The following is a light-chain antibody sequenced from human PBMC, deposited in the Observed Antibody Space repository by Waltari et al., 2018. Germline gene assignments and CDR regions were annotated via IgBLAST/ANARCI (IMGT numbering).Light chain of an antibody. J-gene: IGLJ2*01. CDR2: NTN. CDR3: VLYMGSDIVI. CDR1: SGSVSTTYH. Sequence: QTVVTQEPSFSVSPGGTVTLNCGLSSGSVSTTYHPSWYQQTPGQAPRTLIYNTNTRSSGVPDRFPGSILGNKAALTITGAQADDESDYYCVLYMGSDIVIFGGGTKLTVL. V-gene: IGLV8-61*01.